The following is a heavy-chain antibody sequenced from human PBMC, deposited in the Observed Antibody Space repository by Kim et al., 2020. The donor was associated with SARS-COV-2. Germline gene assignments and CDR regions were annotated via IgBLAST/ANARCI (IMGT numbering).Heavy chain of an antibody. V-gene: IGHV1-2*02. CDR2: INPNSGGT. D-gene: IGHD2-2*02. CDR3: ARGGEDIVVVPAAILWFDP. CDR1: GYTFTGYY. Sequence: ASVKVSCKASGYTFTGYYMHWVRQAPGQGLEWMGWINPNSGGTNYAQKFQGRVTMTRDASISTAYMELSRLRSDDTAVYYCARGGEDIVVVPAAILWFDPWGQGTLVTVSS. J-gene: IGHJ5*02.